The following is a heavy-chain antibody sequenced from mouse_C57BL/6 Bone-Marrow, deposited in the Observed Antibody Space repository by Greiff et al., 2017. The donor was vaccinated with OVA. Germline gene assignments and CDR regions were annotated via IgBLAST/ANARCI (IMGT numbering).Heavy chain of an antibody. Sequence: QVHLQQPGAELVKPGASVKLSCKASGYTFTSYWMHWVKQRPGQGLEWIGMIHPNSGSTNYNEKFKSKATLTVDKSSSTAYMELRSLTSEDSAVYYCARGSLGLFDYWGQGTTLTVSS. CDR1: GYTFTSYW. CDR2: IHPNSGST. D-gene: IGHD6-2*01. J-gene: IGHJ2*01. V-gene: IGHV1-64*01. CDR3: ARGSLGLFDY.